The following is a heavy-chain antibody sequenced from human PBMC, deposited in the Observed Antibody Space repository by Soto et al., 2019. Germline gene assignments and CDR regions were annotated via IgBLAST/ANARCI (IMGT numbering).Heavy chain of an antibody. V-gene: IGHV3-74*01. J-gene: IGHJ4*02. CDR3: TRDLYSNCPDY. D-gene: IGHD4-4*01. CDR1: GFTFSSYW. CDR2: INPDGSKK. Sequence: VQLVESGGGLVQPGGSLRLSCAASGFTFSSYWMHWVRQAPGKGLVWVSRINPDGSKKTNADSVKGRFTISRDNAKNTLYLQMNSLRAEDTALYYCTRDLYSNCPDYWGQGTLVTVSS.